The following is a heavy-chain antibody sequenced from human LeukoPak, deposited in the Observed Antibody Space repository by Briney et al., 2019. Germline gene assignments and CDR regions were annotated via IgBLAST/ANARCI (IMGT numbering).Heavy chain of an antibody. V-gene: IGHV3-15*01. CDR3: TTDPLRLLWFGDPDAFDI. Sequence: GGSLRLSCAASGFTFSNAWMSWVRQAPGKGLEWVGRIKSKTDGGTTDYAAPVKGRFTISRDDSKNTLYLQMNSLKTEDTAVYYCTTDPLRLLWFGDPDAFDIWGQGTMVTVSS. CDR1: GFTFSNAW. CDR2: IKSKTDGGTT. D-gene: IGHD3-10*01. J-gene: IGHJ3*02.